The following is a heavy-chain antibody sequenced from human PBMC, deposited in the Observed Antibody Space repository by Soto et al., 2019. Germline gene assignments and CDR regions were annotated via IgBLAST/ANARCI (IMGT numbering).Heavy chain of an antibody. CDR3: AHKGGRGAGMDV. J-gene: IGHJ6*02. CDR2: IYWDDDE. V-gene: IGHV2-5*05. CDR1: GFSLSTSGVG. D-gene: IGHD2-15*01. Sequence: QITLKESGPTLVKPTQTLTLTCTFSGFSLSTSGVGVAWIRQSPGKALEWLALIYWDDDERYGPSLKTRLTIXKXXSKNQVVLTMTNMDPVDTATYYCAHKGGRGAGMDVWGQGTTVTVSS.